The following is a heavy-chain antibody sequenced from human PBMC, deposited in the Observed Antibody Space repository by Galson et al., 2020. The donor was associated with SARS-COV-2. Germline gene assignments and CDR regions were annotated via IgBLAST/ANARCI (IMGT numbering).Heavy chain of an antibody. CDR3: ARVRARLDSSGYYHFDY. J-gene: IGHJ4*02. CDR1: GFTLSGYW. V-gene: IGHV3-7*05. D-gene: IGHD3-22*01. Sequence: WGSLRLSCAASGFTLSGYWMSWVRQAPGKGLEWVATTKPDGSEQYYVDSVKGRFAISKDNARSSLQLQMNTLRAEDTAVYACARVRARLDSSGYYHFDYWGQGTPVTVST. CDR2: TKPDGSEQ.